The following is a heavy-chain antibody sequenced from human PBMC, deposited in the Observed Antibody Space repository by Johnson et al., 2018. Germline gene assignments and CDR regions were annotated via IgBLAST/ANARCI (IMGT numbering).Heavy chain of an antibody. CDR1: GFAFSSYG. CDR2: ISYDGSDK. J-gene: IGHJ6*02. V-gene: IGHV3-30*03. CDR3: ARGVDDYNYYYGMDI. Sequence: QVQLVQSGGGVVQPGRSLRLSCAASGFAFSSYGLHWVRQAPGKGLEWVAIISYDGSDKYYADSVKGRFTISRDNSKNMLYLQVNSLRAEDTAVYYCARGVDDYNYYYGMDIWGQGTTVTVSS. D-gene: IGHD5-12*01.